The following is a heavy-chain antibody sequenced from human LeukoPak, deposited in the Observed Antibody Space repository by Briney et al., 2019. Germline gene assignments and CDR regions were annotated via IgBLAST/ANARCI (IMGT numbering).Heavy chain of an antibody. J-gene: IGHJ4*02. D-gene: IGHD5-24*01. Sequence: SETLSPTCTVSGGPISSYYWSWIRQPAGKGLEWIGRIYTRGSANYNPSLKSRVTMSVDMSKNQFSLKLSSVTAADTAVYYCARGKMATDFDYWGQGTLVTVSS. CDR2: IYTRGSA. CDR1: GGPISSYY. V-gene: IGHV4-4*07. CDR3: ARGKMATDFDY.